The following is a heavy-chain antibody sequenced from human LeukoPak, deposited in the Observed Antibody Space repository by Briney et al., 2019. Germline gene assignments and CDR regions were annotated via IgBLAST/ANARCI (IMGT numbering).Heavy chain of an antibody. CDR2: MSPNSGDT. CDR1: GYTFTSYD. V-gene: IGHV1-8*01. CDR3: ARGPPNWGYDY. Sequence: VRVSCKASGYTFTSYDLNWVRQAPGQRTEWMGWMSPNSGDTDYAQKFQDRVTMTRNTSISTAYMELSSLRSDDTAVYYCARGPPNWGYDYWGPGTLVTVSS. J-gene: IGHJ4*02. D-gene: IGHD7-27*01.